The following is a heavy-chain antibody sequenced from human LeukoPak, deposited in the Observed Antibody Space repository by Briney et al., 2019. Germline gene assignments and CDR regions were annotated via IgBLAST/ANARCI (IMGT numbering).Heavy chain of an antibody. D-gene: IGHD6-13*01. CDR3: ARDGVPSANSSSWYRIDY. CDR2: ISGSGGST. Sequence: ETLSLTCAVYGGSFSGYYWSWIRQPPGKGLEWVSAISGSGGSTYYADSVKGRFTISRDNAKNSLYLQMNSLRAEDTAVYYCARDGVPSANSSSWYRIDYWGQGTLVTVSS. V-gene: IGHV3-23*01. CDR1: GGSFSGYY. J-gene: IGHJ4*02.